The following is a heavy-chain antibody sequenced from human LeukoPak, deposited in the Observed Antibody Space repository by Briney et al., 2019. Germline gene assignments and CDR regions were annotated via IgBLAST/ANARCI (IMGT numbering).Heavy chain of an antibody. CDR3: ARAVSSGWDEFDY. V-gene: IGHV3-7*01. Sequence: PGGSLRLSCAASGFTFSSYWTSWVRQAPGKGLEWVANIKQDGSEKYYVDSVKGRFTISRDNAKNSLYLQMNSLRAEDTAVYYCARAVSSGWDEFDYWGQGTLVTVSS. D-gene: IGHD6-19*01. CDR2: IKQDGSEK. CDR1: GFTFSSYW. J-gene: IGHJ4*02.